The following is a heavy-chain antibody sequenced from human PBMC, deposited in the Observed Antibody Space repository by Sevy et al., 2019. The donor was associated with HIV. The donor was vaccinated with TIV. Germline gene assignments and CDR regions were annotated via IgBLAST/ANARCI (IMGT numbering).Heavy chain of an antibody. CDR1: GFTFSSYA. J-gene: IGHJ6*02. Sequence: GGSLRLSCAASGFTFSSYAMNWVRQAPGKGLEWVSSISSSGRSTYYADSVEGRFTISRENSENTLYLQMNSLRADDTAVYYCAKGYCSGGSCPRDYYYYGMDVWGQGTTVTVSS. D-gene: IGHD2-15*01. CDR3: AKGYCSGGSCPRDYYYYGMDV. V-gene: IGHV3-23*01. CDR2: ISSSGRST.